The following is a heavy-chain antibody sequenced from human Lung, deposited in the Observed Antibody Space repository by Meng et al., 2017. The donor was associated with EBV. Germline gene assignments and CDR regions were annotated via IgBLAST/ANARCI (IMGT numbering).Heavy chain of an antibody. CDR1: GGSFSGYY. J-gene: IGHJ4*02. Sequence: QVQLQQWGAGLLEPSGTLSPCCAVYGGSFSGYYWSWIRQPPGKGLEWIGEINHSGSTNYNPSLKSRVTISVDTSKNQFSLKLSSVTAADTAVYYCAVTRYCSGGSCFDYWGQGTLVTVSS. V-gene: IGHV4-34*01. CDR2: INHSGST. D-gene: IGHD2-15*01. CDR3: AVTRYCSGGSCFDY.